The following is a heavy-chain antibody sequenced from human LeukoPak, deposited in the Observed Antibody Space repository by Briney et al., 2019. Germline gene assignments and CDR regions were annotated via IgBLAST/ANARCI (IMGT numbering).Heavy chain of an antibody. V-gene: IGHV3-20*04. CDR3: ARDKHYYDSSNYV. D-gene: IGHD3-22*01. CDR1: GFTFNDYG. Sequence: GSLRLSCAASGFTFNDYGMSWVRQGPGKGLEWVSGINWNGGTTGYADSVRGRFTISRENAKNSLYLQMNSLRAEDTALYYCARDKHYYDSSNYVWGQGTLVTVSS. CDR2: INWNGGTT. J-gene: IGHJ4*02.